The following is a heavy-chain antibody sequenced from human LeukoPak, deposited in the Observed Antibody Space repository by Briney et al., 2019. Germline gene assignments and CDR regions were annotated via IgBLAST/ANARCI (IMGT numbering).Heavy chain of an antibody. CDR1: GGSFSGYY. Sequence: SETLSLTCAVYGGSFSGYYWSWIRQPPGKGLEWIGEINHSGSTNYNPSLKSRVTISVDTSKNQFSLKLSSVTAADTAVYHCARGASGYWFDPWGQGTLVTVSS. CDR3: ARGASGYWFDP. J-gene: IGHJ5*02. V-gene: IGHV4-34*01. D-gene: IGHD3-22*01. CDR2: INHSGST.